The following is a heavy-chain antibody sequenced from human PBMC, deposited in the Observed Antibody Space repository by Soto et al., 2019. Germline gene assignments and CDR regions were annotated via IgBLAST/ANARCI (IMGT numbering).Heavy chain of an antibody. J-gene: IGHJ6*02. V-gene: IGHV1-18*01. CDR3: ATDQDSSSWPPFLYYYGMDV. CDR1: GYTFTSYG. D-gene: IGHD6-13*01. CDR2: ISAYNGNT. Sequence: ASVKVSCKASGYTFTSYGISWVRQAPGQGLEWMGWISAYNGNTNYAQKLQGRVTMTTDTSTSTAYMELRSLRSDDTAVYYCATDQDSSSWPPFLYYYGMDVWGQGTTVTVSS.